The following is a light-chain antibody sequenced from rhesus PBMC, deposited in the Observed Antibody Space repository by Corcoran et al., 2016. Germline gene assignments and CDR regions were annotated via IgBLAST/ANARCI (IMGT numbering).Light chain of an antibody. CDR2: NAS. J-gene: IGKJ4*01. CDR3: QQYNNSPLT. V-gene: IGKV1-66*01. Sequence: DIQMTQSPSSLSASVGDRVTITCRASQGINNYLSWYQQKPGKAPKPLIYNASSLETGVPSRVSGSRSGTDYTLPISSLQPEDIATYYCQQYNNSPLTFGGGTKVELK. CDR1: QGINNY.